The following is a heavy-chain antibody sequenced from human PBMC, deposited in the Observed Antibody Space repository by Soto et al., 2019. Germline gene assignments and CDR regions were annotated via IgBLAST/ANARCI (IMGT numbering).Heavy chain of an antibody. D-gene: IGHD3-22*01. V-gene: IGHV3-30*18. CDR1: GFTFSSYG. CDR2: ISYDGSNK. J-gene: IGHJ3*02. CDR3: AKEEAYYYDSSGPPGAFDI. Sequence: GGSLRLACAASGFTFSSYGMHWVRQAPGKGLEWVAVISYDGSNKYYADSVKGRFTISRDNSKNTLYLQMNSLRAEDTAVYYCAKEEAYYYDSSGPPGAFDIWGQGTMVTVSS.